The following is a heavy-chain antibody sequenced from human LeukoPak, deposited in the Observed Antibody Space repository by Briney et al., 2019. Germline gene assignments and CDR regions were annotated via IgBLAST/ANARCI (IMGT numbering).Heavy chain of an antibody. D-gene: IGHD3-22*01. CDR2: IYYSGST. CDR1: GGSISSYY. Sequence: SETLSLTCTVSGGSISSYYWSWIRQPPGKGLEWIGYIYYSGSTNYNPSLKSRVTISVDTSKNQFSLKLSSVTAADTAVYYCARSVPRYYYDSSDDGRVYYYGMDVWGQGTTVTVSS. CDR3: ARSVPRYYYDSSDDGRVYYYGMDV. J-gene: IGHJ6*02. V-gene: IGHV4-59*08.